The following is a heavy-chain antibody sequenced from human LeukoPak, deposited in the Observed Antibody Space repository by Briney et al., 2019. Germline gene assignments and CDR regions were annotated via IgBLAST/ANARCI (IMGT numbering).Heavy chain of an antibody. J-gene: IGHJ4*02. D-gene: IGHD1-26*01. V-gene: IGHV3-53*01. CDR3: AKDLRWELLGY. CDR1: GFTVSSNY. CDR2: IHKNAIT. Sequence: GGSLRLSCAASGFTVSSNYMTWVRQAPGKGLEWVSVIHKNAITYYADTVKGRFTISRDNSKNMLYLQMNSLRAEDTAVYYCAKDLRWELLGYWGQGTLVTVSS.